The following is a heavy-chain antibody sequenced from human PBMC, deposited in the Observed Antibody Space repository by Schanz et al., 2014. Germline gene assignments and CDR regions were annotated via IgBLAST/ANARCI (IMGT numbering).Heavy chain of an antibody. J-gene: IGHJ3*02. Sequence: QVQLVQSGAEVKKPGASVKVSCKASGYTFSSYGITWVRQAPGQGLEWMGWISAYNGHTDYAQKLQGRVTNTADKSTSTAYMDLSSLRPEDTAVYYCARGGGPEDVFDIWGQGTILTVSS. D-gene: IGHD5-12*01. CDR2: ISAYNGHT. CDR1: GYTFSSYG. CDR3: ARGGGPEDVFDI. V-gene: IGHV1-18*01.